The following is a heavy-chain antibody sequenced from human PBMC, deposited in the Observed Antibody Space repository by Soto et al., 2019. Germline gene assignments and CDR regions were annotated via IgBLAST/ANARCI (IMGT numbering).Heavy chain of an antibody. D-gene: IGHD3-9*01. J-gene: IGHJ6*02. Sequence: PGGSLRLSCAASGFTFSSYGMHWVRQAPGKGLEWVAVISYDGSNKYYADSVKGRFTISRDNSKNTLYLQMNSLRAEDTAVYYCSKDRDYDILTGYYLVVWGQGTTVTVSS. CDR3: SKDRDYDILTGYYLVV. V-gene: IGHV3-30*18. CDR2: ISYDGSNK. CDR1: GFTFSSYG.